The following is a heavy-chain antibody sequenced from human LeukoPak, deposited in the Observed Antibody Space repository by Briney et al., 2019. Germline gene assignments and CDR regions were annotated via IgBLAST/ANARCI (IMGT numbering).Heavy chain of an antibody. CDR3: ARLSPAALVRWLDP. CDR1: GGSISNYH. Sequence: PSETLSLTCTVSGGSISNYHWSWIRQPPGKGLEWIGYIYYTGSISYNPSLKSRVTISLDTSKNQFSLKLNSVTAADTALYYCARLSPAALVRWLDPWGQGTLVTVSS. J-gene: IGHJ5*02. V-gene: IGHV4-59*08. CDR2: IYYTGSI. D-gene: IGHD2-2*01.